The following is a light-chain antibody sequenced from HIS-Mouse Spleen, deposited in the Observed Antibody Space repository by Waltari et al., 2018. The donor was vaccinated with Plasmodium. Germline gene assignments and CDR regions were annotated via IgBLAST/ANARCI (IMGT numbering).Light chain of an antibody. J-gene: IGKJ3*01. V-gene: IGKV3-15*01. CDR2: GAS. CDR1: QSVSSN. Sequence: EIVMTQSPATLSVSPGERATLSCRASQSVSSNLAVYQQKPGQAPRLLIYGASTRSTGIPARFSGSGSGTEFTLTISSLQSEDFAVYCCQQYNNWSFTFGPGTKVDIK. CDR3: QQYNNWSFT.